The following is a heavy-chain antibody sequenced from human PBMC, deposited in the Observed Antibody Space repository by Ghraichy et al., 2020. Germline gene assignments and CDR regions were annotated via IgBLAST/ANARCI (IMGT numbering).Heavy chain of an antibody. Sequence: GGSLRLSCAAAGFTFSTYSIHWVRQAPGKGLEWVAVISHDGNSQYYADSVKGRFTISRDNSKNTVFLQMNSLRAGDTAVYYCARDIKSSYWSYYFFAMDVGGHGTTVTVSS. D-gene: IGHD2-8*02. CDR1: GFTFSTYS. CDR2: ISHDGNSQ. V-gene: IGHV3-30-3*01. J-gene: IGHJ6*02. CDR3: ARDIKSSYWSYYFFAMDV.